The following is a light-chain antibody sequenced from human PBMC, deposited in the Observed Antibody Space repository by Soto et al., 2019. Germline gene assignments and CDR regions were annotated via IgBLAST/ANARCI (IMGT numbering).Light chain of an antibody. CDR1: SSNIGTNT. CDR3: AAWNGSLNVVL. J-gene: IGLJ2*01. CDR2: NDN. V-gene: IGLV1-44*01. Sequence: QSVLTQPSSASGTPGQTVTISCSGTSSNIGTNTVNWYRQVPGTAPKLLIFNDNVRPSGVPGRFSAYRSGTSASLAISGLQSEDEADYYCAAWNGSLNVVLLGGGTKLTVL.